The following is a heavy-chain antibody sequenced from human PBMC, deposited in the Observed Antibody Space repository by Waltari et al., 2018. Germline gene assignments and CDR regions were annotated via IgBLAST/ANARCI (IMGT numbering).Heavy chain of an antibody. J-gene: IGHJ5*02. Sequence: QLQLQESGPGLVKPSATLSLTCTVSGGSISSSSYYWGWIRQPPGKGLEWIGSIYYSGSTYYNPSLKSRVTISVDTSKNQFSLKLSSVTAADTAVYYCARLGCSGGSCYSFYWFDPWGQGTLVTVSS. CDR2: IYYSGST. D-gene: IGHD2-15*01. CDR3: ARLGCSGGSCYSFYWFDP. CDR1: GGSISSSSYY. V-gene: IGHV4-39*01.